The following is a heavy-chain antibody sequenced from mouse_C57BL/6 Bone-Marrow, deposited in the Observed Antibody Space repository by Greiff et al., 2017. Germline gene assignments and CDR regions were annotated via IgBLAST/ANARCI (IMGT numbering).Heavy chain of an antibody. D-gene: IGHD1-1*01. V-gene: IGHV14-4*01. J-gene: IGHJ3*01. CDR1: GFNIKDDY. CDR3: TTSSYGSSYPACFAY. CDR2: IDPANGDT. Sequence: EVQLQQSGAELVRPGASVKLSCTASGFNIKDDYMHWVKPRPEQGLEWIGWIDPANGDTAYASKFQGTATIPAANSANTAYLPLSRLTSEDHAVYYGTTSSYGSSYPACFAYWGQGTLGTGSA.